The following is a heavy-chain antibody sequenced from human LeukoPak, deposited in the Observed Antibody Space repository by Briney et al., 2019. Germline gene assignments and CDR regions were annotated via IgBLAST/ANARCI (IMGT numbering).Heavy chain of an antibody. Sequence: GGSLRLSCAASGFTFSNYWMDWVRQAPGKGLVWVSRIHPDGKNTAHADSVKGRFTISRDNARNTLFLQMNSLRTEDAAVYYCATYVDTVRYDAFDVWGQGTMVTVSS. V-gene: IGHV3-74*01. CDR3: ATYVDTVRYDAFDV. CDR2: IHPDGKNT. D-gene: IGHD5-18*01. J-gene: IGHJ3*01. CDR1: GFTFSNYW.